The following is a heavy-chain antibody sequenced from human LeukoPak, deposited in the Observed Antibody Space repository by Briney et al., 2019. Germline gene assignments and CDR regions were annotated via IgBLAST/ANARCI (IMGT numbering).Heavy chain of an antibody. CDR1: GFTSSNAW. CDR3: TTYTFGSPY. V-gene: IGHV3-15*07. CDR2: IKPNSDDGTT. Sequence: GGSLRLSCAASGFTSSNAWMNWVRQSPGKGLEWVGRIKPNSDDGTTDYATPVKGRITISRDDSKNTLFLQMNSLKNEDTAVYYCTTYTFGSPYWGQGTLVTVS. D-gene: IGHD3-10*01. J-gene: IGHJ4*02.